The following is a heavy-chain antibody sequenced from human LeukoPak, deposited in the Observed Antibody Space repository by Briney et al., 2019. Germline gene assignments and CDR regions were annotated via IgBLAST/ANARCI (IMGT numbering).Heavy chain of an antibody. CDR1: GYTFTSYG. J-gene: IGHJ4*02. V-gene: IGHV1-18*01. CDR2: ISAYNGNT. Sequence: GASVKVSCKASGYTFTSYGISWVRQAPGQGLEWMGWISAYNGNTNYAQKLQGRVTMTTDTSTSTAYMELRSLRSDDTAVYYCASLRVSKYCSGGSCAPFDYWGQGTLVTVSS. D-gene: IGHD2-15*01. CDR3: ASLRVSKYCSGGSCAPFDY.